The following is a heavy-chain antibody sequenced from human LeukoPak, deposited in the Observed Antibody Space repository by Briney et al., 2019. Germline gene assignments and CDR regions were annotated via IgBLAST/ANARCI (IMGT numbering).Heavy chain of an antibody. CDR1: GFTSDDYG. J-gene: IGHJ4*02. CDR2: ISADGSRI. CDR3: AKDHPVLSS. D-gene: IGHD3-16*02. V-gene: IGHV3-43*02. Sequence: GGSLRLSCTASGFTSDDYGMHWVRQAPGRGLEWLSFISADGSRIYFSGSVAGRFTVSRDKSKSSLYLQMTGLRTEDTALYYCAKDHPVLSSRGQGTLVAVSS.